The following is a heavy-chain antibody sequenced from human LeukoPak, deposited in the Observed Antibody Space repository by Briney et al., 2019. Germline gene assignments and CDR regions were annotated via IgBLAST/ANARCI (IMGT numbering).Heavy chain of an antibody. Sequence: GGSLRLSCAASGFTFSNYKMNWVRQAPGKGLEWVSSISSSSSYIYYADSVKGRFTISRDNAKNSLYLQMNSLRSEDTAVYYCAAGLRPHSNYVNAFDIWGQGTMVTVSS. CDR2: ISSSSSYI. CDR1: GFTFSNYK. J-gene: IGHJ3*02. V-gene: IGHV3-21*04. D-gene: IGHD4-11*01. CDR3: AAGLRPHSNYVNAFDI.